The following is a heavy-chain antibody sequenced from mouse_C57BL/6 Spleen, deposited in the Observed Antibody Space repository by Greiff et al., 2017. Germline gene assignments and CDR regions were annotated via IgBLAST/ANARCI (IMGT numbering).Heavy chain of an antibody. V-gene: IGHV1-18*01. J-gene: IGHJ2*01. D-gene: IGHD2-3*01. CDR1: GYAFTDYN. Sequence: VQLQQSGPELVKPGASVKIPCKASGYAFTDYNMDWVKQSHGKSLEWIGDINPNNGGTIYNQKFKGKATLTVDKSSSTAYMQLRSLTSEDSAVYFCARGDDGYQYYFDYWGQGTTLTVSS. CDR2: INPNNGGT. CDR3: ARGDDGYQYYFDY.